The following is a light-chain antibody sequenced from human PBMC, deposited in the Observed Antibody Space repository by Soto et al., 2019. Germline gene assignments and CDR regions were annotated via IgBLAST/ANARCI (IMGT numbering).Light chain of an antibody. CDR3: QHYGGRWT. CDR1: QSVSTNY. CDR2: GAS. Sequence: TQSPGTLSLSPGERATLSCRASQSVSTNYIAWYQKEPGRAPRLLIYGASNRATGIPDRFSGSGSGTDFTLTINRLEPEDSAVYYCQHYGGRWTFGQGTKVDNK. J-gene: IGKJ1*01. V-gene: IGKV3-20*01.